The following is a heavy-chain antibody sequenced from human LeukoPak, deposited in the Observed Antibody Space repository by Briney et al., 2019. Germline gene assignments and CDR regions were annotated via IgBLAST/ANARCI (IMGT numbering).Heavy chain of an antibody. CDR2: IYTSGST. CDR3: ASQYYYGSAY. D-gene: IGHD3-10*01. CDR1: GGSISSGSYD. Sequence: PSQTLSLTCTVSGGSISSGSYDWSWIRQPAGKGLEWIGRIYTSGSTNYNPSLKSRVTISVDTSKNQFSLKLSSVTAADTAVYYCASQYYYGSAYWGQGTMVTVSS. V-gene: IGHV4-61*02. J-gene: IGHJ3*01.